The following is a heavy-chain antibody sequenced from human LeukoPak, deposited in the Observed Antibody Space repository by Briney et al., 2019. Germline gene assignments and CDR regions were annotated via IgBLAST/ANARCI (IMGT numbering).Heavy chain of an antibody. D-gene: IGHD5-24*01. CDR3: ARGEDGYKNGGDY. Sequence: GASVKVSCKASGYTFTGYYMHWVRQAPGQGLEWMGWINPNSGGTNYAQKFQGRVTMTRDTSISTAYMELSRLRSDDTAVYYCARGEDGYKNGGDYWGQGTLVTVSS. CDR2: INPNSGGT. J-gene: IGHJ4*02. CDR1: GYTFTGYY. V-gene: IGHV1-2*02.